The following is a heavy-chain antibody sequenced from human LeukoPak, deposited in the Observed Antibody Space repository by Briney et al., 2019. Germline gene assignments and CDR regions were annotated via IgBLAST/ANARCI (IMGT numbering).Heavy chain of an antibody. V-gene: IGHV4-34*01. CDR3: ARAKYYDYVWGSYRPGPNFDY. Sequence: SETLSLTCAVYGGSFSGYYWSWLRQPPGKGLEWIGEINHSGSTNYNPSLKSRVTISGDTSKNQFSLKLSSVTAADTAVYYCARAKYYDYVWGSYRPGPNFDYWGQGTLVTVSS. J-gene: IGHJ4*02. D-gene: IGHD3-16*02. CDR1: GGSFSGYY. CDR2: INHSGST.